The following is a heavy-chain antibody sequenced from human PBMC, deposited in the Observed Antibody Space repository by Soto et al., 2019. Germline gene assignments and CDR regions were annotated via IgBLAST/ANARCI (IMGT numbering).Heavy chain of an antibody. CDR3: ARDEGVASGN. CDR2: INTANDDT. J-gene: IGHJ4*02. V-gene: IGHV1-3*04. Sequence: ASVKVSCKASGGTFSSSPLHWVRQAPGQRPEWMGWINTANDDTKYSQKFQDRVTLTRDTSASTAYMEVSSLTPEDTAVYYCARDEGVASGNWGQGTLVTVSS. CDR1: GGTFSSSP. D-gene: IGHD5-12*01.